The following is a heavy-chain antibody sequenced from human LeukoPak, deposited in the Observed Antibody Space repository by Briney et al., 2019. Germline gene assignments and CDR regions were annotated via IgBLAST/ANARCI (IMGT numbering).Heavy chain of an antibody. V-gene: IGHV3-30-3*01. CDR1: GFTFSSYA. Sequence: PGGSLRLSCAASGFTFSSYAMHWVRQAPGKGLEWVAVISYDGSNKYYADSVKGRFTISRDNSKNTLYLQMNSLRAEDTAVYYCARAQDIVVVVAATPGGYWGQGTLVTVSS. CDR2: ISYDGSNK. D-gene: IGHD2-15*01. CDR3: ARAQDIVVVVAATPGGY. J-gene: IGHJ4*02.